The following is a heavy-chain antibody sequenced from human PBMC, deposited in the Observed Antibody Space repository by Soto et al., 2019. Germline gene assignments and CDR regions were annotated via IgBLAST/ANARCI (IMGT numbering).Heavy chain of an antibody. CDR3: ARDGSADRCVQYFQH. J-gene: IGHJ1*01. CDR2: ISSGSDSI. CDR1: GFIFTNYS. Sequence: SLRLSCATSGFIFTNYSKVWVRLAPGKGLEWVAFISSGSDSIFYSDSVKGRFTVSRDNAKNSVFLHMNNLRADDTAVYFCARDGSADRCVQYFQHWGQGTQVTVSS. V-gene: IGHV3-21*01. D-gene: IGHD6-19*01.